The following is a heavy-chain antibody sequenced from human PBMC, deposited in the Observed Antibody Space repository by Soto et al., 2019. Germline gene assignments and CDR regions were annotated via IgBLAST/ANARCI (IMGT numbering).Heavy chain of an antibody. D-gene: IGHD6-19*01. V-gene: IGHV3-11*01. CDR2: ISSSGSTI. CDR3: ASRPPQWLVGGYYFDY. CDR1: GFTFSDYY. J-gene: IGHJ4*02. Sequence: GGSLRLSCAASGFTFSDYYMSWIRQAPGKGLEWVSYISSSGSTIYYADSVKGRFTISRDNAKNSLYLQMNSLRAEDTAVYYCASRPPQWLVGGYYFDYWGQGTLVTVSS.